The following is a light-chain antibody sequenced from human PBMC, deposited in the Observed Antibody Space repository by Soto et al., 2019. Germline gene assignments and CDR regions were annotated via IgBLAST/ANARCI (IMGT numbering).Light chain of an antibody. CDR2: KAS. CDR3: QQDYTYPWT. CDR1: QSISSW. V-gene: IGKV1-5*03. J-gene: IGKJ1*01. Sequence: DIQMTQSPSTLSASVGDRVTITCRASQSISSWLAWYQQRPGKAPKLLIYKASNLESGVPSRFSGSGSGTELTLTISSLHPDDFATYYCQQDYTYPWTFGPGTKAEIK.